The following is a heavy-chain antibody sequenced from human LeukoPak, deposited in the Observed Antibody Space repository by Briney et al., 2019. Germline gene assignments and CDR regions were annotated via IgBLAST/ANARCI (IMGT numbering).Heavy chain of an antibody. D-gene: IGHD2-2*01. Sequence: SATLSLTCAVSGYSISSGYYWGWIRQPPGKGLEWIGSIYHSGSTYYNPSLKSRVTISVDTSKNQFSLKLSSVTAADTAVYYCARSPYCSSTSCYLFNWFDPWGQGTLVTVSS. CDR3: ARSPYCSSTSCYLFNWFDP. CDR1: GYSISSGYY. J-gene: IGHJ5*02. V-gene: IGHV4-38-2*01. CDR2: IYHSGST.